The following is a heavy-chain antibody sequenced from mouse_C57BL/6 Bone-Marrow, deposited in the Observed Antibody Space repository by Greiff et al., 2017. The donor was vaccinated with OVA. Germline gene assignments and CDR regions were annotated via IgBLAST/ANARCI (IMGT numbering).Heavy chain of an antibody. D-gene: IGHD1-1*01. CDR2: ISNGGGST. CDR3: ARHGVVAPFDY. Sequence: EVQGVESGGGLVQPGGSLKLSCAASGFTFSDYYMYWVRQTPEKRLEWVAYISNGGGSTYYPDTVKGRFTISRDNAKNTLYLQMSRLKSEDTAMYYCARHGVVAPFDYWGQGTTLTVSS. V-gene: IGHV5-12*01. CDR1: GFTFSDYY. J-gene: IGHJ2*01.